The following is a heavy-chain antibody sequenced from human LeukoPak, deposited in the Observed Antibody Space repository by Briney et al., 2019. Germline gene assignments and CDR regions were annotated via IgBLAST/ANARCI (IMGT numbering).Heavy chain of an antibody. CDR1: GYSISSGYY. CDR3: ARSEYSYGADAFDI. J-gene: IGHJ3*02. Sequence: SETLSLTCTVSGYSISSGYYWGWIRQPPGKGLEWIGSIYHSGSTYYNPSLKSRVTISVDTSKNQFSLKLSSVTAADTAVYHCARSEYSYGADAFDIWGQGTMVTVSS. V-gene: IGHV4-38-2*02. D-gene: IGHD5-18*01. CDR2: IYHSGST.